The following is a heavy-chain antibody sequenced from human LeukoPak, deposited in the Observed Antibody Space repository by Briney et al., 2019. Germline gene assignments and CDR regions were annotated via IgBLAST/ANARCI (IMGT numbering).Heavy chain of an antibody. CDR2: INPNSGGT. D-gene: IGHD5-18*01. CDR3: ARVLRAASWRSYDY. J-gene: IGHJ4*02. V-gene: IGHV1-2*06. Sequence: ASVKVSCKASGYTFTGYYMHWVRQAPGQGLEWMGRINPNSGGTNYAQKFQGRVTMTRDTSISTAYMELSRLRSDDTAVYYCARVLRAASWRSYDYWGQGSLVTVSS. CDR1: GYTFTGYY.